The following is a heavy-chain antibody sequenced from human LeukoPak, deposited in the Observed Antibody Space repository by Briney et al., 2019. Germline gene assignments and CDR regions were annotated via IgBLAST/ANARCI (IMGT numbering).Heavy chain of an antibody. J-gene: IGHJ6*02. CDR3: AKDISPLLLGKNGMDV. V-gene: IGHV3-9*01. CDR2: ISWNGDTL. CDR1: GFPLSDYA. D-gene: IGHD2-21*01. Sequence: GGSLRLSCAVSGFPLSDYAMHWVRQAPKKGLEWVSGISWNGDTLGYADSVKGRFTISRDNAKKSLYLQMNSLRPEDTALYYCAKDISPLLLGKNGMDVWGQGTTVIVSS.